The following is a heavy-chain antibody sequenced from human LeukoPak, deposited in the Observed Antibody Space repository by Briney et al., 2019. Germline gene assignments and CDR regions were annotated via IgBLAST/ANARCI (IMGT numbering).Heavy chain of an antibody. J-gene: IGHJ4*02. CDR3: ARDFGELDY. D-gene: IGHD3-3*01. Sequence: GGWLRLSCAASAFTFSSYTMGWVRQDPGKGLEWILAISSSRGNTYYACSVKGPFTFSSDKTKNTLCLRMNRLRAEATSVYYSARDFGELDYWGQGTLVTVSS. V-gene: IGHV3-23*01. CDR2: ISSSRGNT. CDR1: AFTFSSYT.